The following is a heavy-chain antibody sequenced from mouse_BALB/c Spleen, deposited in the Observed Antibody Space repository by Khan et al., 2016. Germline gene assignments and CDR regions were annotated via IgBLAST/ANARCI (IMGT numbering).Heavy chain of an antibody. J-gene: IGHJ3*01. Sequence: QVQLQQSGAELVRPGSSVKISCKASGYVFSSYWMNWVKQRPGQGLEWIGQIYPGDGDTYYNGKFKGTVTLTADKSSSTAYMQLSSLTSEDSAGYFGARGTPLADWGQGTLVTVSA. D-gene: IGHD2-14*01. V-gene: IGHV1-80*01. CDR3: ARGTPLAD. CDR1: GYVFSSYW. CDR2: IYPGDGDT.